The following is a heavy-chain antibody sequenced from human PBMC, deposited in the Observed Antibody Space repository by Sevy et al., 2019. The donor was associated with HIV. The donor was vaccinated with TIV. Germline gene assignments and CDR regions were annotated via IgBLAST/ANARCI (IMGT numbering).Heavy chain of an antibody. J-gene: IGHJ6*02. V-gene: IGHV4-38-2*01. Sequence: SETLSLTCAVSGYSISSGYYWGWIRQSPGKGLEWIGNICHSGTTYYNPSLKSRVTISVDTSKNQFSLKLRSVTATDTAVYYCARASGGDKLDYYGMDVWGQGTTVTVSS. CDR3: ARASGGDKLDYYGMDV. CDR1: GYSISSGYY. CDR2: ICHSGTT. D-gene: IGHD2-21*02.